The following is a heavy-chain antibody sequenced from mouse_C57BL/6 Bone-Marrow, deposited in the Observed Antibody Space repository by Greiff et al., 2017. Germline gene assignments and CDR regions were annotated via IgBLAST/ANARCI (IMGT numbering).Heavy chain of an antibody. Sequence: VKLQQPGAELVRPGTSVKLSCKASGYTFTSYRMHWVKQRPGQGLEWIGVIDPSDSYTNYNQKFKGKATLTVDTSSSTAYMQLSSLTSEDSAVYYCARVNIYFDYWGQGTTLTVSA. V-gene: IGHV1-59*01. CDR1: GYTFTSYR. J-gene: IGHJ2*01. CDR3: ARVNIYFDY. CDR2: IDPSDSYT.